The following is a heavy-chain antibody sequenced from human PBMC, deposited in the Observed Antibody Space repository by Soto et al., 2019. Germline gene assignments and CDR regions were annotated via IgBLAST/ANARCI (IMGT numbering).Heavy chain of an antibody. V-gene: IGHV1-69*13. CDR3: ARENWSMDYDFWSGYYYGMDV. CDR2: IIPIFGTA. J-gene: IGHJ6*02. D-gene: IGHD3-3*01. CDR1: GGTFSSYA. Sequence: SVKVSCKASGGTFSSYAISWVGQAPGQGLEWMGGIIPIFGTANYAQKFQGRVTITADESTSTAYMELSSLRSEDTAVYYCARENWSMDYDFWSGYYYGMDVWGQGTTVTVSS.